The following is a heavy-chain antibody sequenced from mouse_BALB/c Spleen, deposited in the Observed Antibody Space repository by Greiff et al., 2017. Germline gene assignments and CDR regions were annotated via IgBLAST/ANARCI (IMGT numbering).Heavy chain of an antibody. CDR3: ARSGGNAYYYGMDY. J-gene: IGHJ4*01. V-gene: IGHV1-14*01. CDR1: GYTFTSYV. CDR2: INPYNDGT. D-gene: IGHD2-1*01. Sequence: VQLQQSGPELVKPGASVKMSCKASGYTFTSYVMHWVKQKPGQGLEWIGYINPYNDGTKYNEKFKGKATLTSDKSSSTAYMELSSLTSEDSAVYYCARSGGNAYYYGMDYWGQGTSVTVSA.